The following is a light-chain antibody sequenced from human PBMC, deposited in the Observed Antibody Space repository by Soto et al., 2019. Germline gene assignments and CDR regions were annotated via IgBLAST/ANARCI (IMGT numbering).Light chain of an antibody. V-gene: IGLV2-8*01. CDR3: NSYAGSNVYV. J-gene: IGLJ1*01. CDR2: EVS. Sequence: LTQPPSASGSPGQSVTISCTGTSSDVGGYNYVSWYQQHPGKAPKLMIYEVSKRPSGVPDRFSGSKSGNTASLTVSGLQAEDEADYYCNSYAGSNVYVFGTGTKVTVL. CDR1: SSDVGGYNY.